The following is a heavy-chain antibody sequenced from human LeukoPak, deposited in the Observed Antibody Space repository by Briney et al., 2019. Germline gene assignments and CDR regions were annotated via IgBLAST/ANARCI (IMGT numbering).Heavy chain of an antibody. V-gene: IGHV1-18*01. D-gene: IGHD3-9*01. CDR2: ISAYNGNT. Sequence: ASVKVSYKACGYTFTSYGIRGVRQAPGQGLEGMGWISAYNGNTNYAQKLQGRVTMTTDTSTSTAYMELRSLRSDDTAVYYCARAFDWLLPEGPYYYYVMDVWGQGTTVTVSS. CDR1: GYTFTSYG. CDR3: ARAFDWLLPEGPYYYYVMDV. J-gene: IGHJ6*02.